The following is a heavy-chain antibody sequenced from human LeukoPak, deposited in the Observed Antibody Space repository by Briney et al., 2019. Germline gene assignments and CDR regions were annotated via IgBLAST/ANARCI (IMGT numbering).Heavy chain of an antibody. CDR2: INPSGGTT. CDR1: GYTFTSYY. D-gene: IGHD6-19*01. CDR3: AKEGNSGWVPKY. J-gene: IGHJ4*02. V-gene: IGHV1-46*01. Sequence: RASVKVSCKASGYTFTSYYIHWVRQAPGQGLEWMAMINPSGGTTTYAQNFQGRVTMTRDTSTRTAYMELSSLRSEDMAVYYCAKEGNSGWVPKYWGQGTLVTVSS.